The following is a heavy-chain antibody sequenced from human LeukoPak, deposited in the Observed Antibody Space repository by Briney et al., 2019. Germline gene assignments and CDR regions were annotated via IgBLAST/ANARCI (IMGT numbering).Heavy chain of an antibody. J-gene: IGHJ3*02. V-gene: IGHV4-59*01. D-gene: IGHD3-10*01. CDR1: GGSISSYY. CDR2: IHYSGST. CDR3: ARVGYYYGSGSYPDAFDI. Sequence: SETLSLTCTVSGGSISSYYWSWIRQPPGKGLEWIGYIHYSGSTNYNPSLKSRVTISVDTSKNQFSLKLSSVTAADTAVYYCARVGYYYGSGSYPDAFDIWGQGTMVTVSS.